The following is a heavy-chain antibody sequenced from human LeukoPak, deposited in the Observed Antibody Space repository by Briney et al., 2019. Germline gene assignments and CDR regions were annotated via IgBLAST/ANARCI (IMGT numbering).Heavy chain of an antibody. J-gene: IGHJ4*02. V-gene: IGHV3-49*04. CDR3: TTPPSSTPTLYYFDY. D-gene: IGHD4-23*01. CDR1: GFTFGDYA. Sequence: GGSLRLSCTASGFTFGDYAVTWVRQAPGKGLEWVSFIRSKAYGGTTEYAASVRGRFTISRDDSKGIAYLQMNSLKTEDTAVYYCTTPPSSTPTLYYFDYWGQGTLVTVSS. CDR2: IRSKAYGGTT.